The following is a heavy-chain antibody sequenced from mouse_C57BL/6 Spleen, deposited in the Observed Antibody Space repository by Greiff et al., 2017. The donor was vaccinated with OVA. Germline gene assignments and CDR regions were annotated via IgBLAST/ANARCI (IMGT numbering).Heavy chain of an antibody. Sequence: EVKLVESGGGLVQPGGSMKLSCVASGFTFSNYWMNWVRQSPEKGLEWVAQIRLKSDNYATHYAESVKGRFTISRDDSKSSVYLQMNNLRAEDTGIYYCTRDYGSRFDYWGQGTTLTVSS. D-gene: IGHD1-1*01. CDR1: GFTFSNYW. CDR3: TRDYGSRFDY. J-gene: IGHJ2*01. V-gene: IGHV6-3*01. CDR2: IRLKSDNYAT.